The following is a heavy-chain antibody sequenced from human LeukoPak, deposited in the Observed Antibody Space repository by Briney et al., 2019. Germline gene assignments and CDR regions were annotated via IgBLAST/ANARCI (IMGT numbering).Heavy chain of an antibody. Sequence: GASVKVSCKASGYTFTSYGINWLRQAPGQELEWMGWISAYNGNTNYAQKLQGRVTMTTDTSTRTAYMELRSLRSDDTAVYYCARGTYYYDSSGYYEPPRLFDYWGQGTLVTVSS. D-gene: IGHD3-22*01. J-gene: IGHJ4*02. CDR2: ISAYNGNT. CDR1: GYTFTSYG. CDR3: ARGTYYYDSSGYYEPPRLFDY. V-gene: IGHV1-18*01.